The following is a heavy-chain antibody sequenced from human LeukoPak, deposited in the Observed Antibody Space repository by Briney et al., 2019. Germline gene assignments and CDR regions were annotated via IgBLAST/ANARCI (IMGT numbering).Heavy chain of an antibody. V-gene: IGHV3-21*01. CDR3: ARDRTGIAVL. J-gene: IGHJ4*02. CDR1: GFTFSSYS. Sequence: SGGSLRLSCAASGFTFSSYSMNWVRQAPGKRLEWVSSISSSSSYIYYADSVKGRFTISRDNAKNSLYLQMNSLRAEDTAVYYCARDRTGIAVLWGQGTLVTVSS. CDR2: ISSSSSYI. D-gene: IGHD6-19*01.